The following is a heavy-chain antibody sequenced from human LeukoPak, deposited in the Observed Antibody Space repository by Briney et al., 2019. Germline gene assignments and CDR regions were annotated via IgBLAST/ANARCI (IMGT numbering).Heavy chain of an antibody. D-gene: IGHD5-12*01. CDR1: GGSIVSSNHH. J-gene: IGHJ4*02. CDR3: ARGPLDSGYTYFDY. V-gene: IGHV4-61*05. Sequence: PSETLSLTCFVSGGSIVSSNHHWGWIRQPPGKGPEWIGYFSYSGSTNYNPSHKSQVTISVDTSKNQFSLNLSSVTAADTAVYYCARGPLDSGYTYFDYWGQGTLVSVAS. CDR2: FSYSGST.